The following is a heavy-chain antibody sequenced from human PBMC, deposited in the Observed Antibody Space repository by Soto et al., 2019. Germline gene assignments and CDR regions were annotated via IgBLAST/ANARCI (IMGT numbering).Heavy chain of an antibody. V-gene: IGHV1-24*01. CDR2: FDPEDGET. D-gene: IGHD2-15*01. Sequence: AASVKVSCKVSGYTLTELSMHWVRQAPGKGLGWMGGFDPEDGETIYAQKFQGRVTMTEDTSTDTAYMELSSLRSEDAAVYYCATGLPPPIIGVVTPWKCLDPWGQGTLVTVSS. J-gene: IGHJ5*02. CDR1: GYTLTELS. CDR3: ATGLPPPIIGVVTPWKCLDP.